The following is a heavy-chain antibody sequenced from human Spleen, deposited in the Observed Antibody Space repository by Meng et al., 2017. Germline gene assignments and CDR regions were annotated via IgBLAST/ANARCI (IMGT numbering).Heavy chain of an antibody. D-gene: IGHD3-22*01. J-gene: IGHJ4*02. V-gene: IGHV4-34*01. CDR2: INHSGST. CDR1: GGSFSGYY. Sequence: SETLSLTCAVYGGSFSGYYWSWIRQPPGKGLEWIGEINHSGSTNYNPSLKNRVTISVDTSKNQFSLKLSSVTAADTAVYYCATSLAYYYDSSGNYWGQGTLVTVSS. CDR3: ATSLAYYYDSSGNY.